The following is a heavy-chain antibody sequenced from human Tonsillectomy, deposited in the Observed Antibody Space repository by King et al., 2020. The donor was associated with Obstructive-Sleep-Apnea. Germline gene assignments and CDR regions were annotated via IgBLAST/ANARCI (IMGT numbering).Heavy chain of an antibody. J-gene: IGHJ4*02. Sequence: QLQESGPGLVKPSETLSLTCTVSCGSISSYWSWIRQPPGKGPEWIGYIYYSGGTSYNPSLESRVTISVDASKKQFSLRLTSVTAADTAVYFCARDRGCSGCPIDYWGQGTLVTVSS. V-gene: IGHV4-59*01. CDR3: ARDRGCSGCPIDY. D-gene: IGHD6-19*01. CDR2: IYYSGGT. CDR1: CGSISSY.